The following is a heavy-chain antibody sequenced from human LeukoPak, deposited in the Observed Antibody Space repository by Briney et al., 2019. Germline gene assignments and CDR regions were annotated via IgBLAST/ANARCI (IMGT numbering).Heavy chain of an antibody. D-gene: IGHD3-22*01. CDR3: ARRYYDSSGYSWYFDL. CDR1: GYTFTSYY. J-gene: IGHJ2*01. CDR2: INPSGGST. Sequence: ASVKVSCKASGYTFTSYYMHWVRQAPGQGLEWMGIINPSGGSTSYAQKFQGRVTMTRDTSTSTVYMEPSSLRSEDTAVYYCARRYYDSSGYSWYFDLWGRGTLVTVSS. V-gene: IGHV1-46*01.